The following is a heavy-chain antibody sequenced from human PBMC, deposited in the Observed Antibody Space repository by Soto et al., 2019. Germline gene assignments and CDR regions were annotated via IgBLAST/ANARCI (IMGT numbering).Heavy chain of an antibody. Sequence: QVQLVQSGAEMREPGASVKVSCKASGYTFTNYGISWVRQAPGQGLEWIGWISAYNGKIDYAQKVQGRITMTTDTSTSTAFMELRSLRSDDTAVYYCARETIPQMYYYGTDVWGQGTTVIVSS. CDR1: GYTFTNYG. CDR3: ARETIPQMYYYGTDV. D-gene: IGHD3-16*01. J-gene: IGHJ6*02. V-gene: IGHV1-18*01. CDR2: ISAYNGKI.